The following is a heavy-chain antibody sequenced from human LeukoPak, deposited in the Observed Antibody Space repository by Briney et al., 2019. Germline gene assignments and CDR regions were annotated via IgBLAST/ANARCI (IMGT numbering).Heavy chain of an antibody. J-gene: IGHJ4*02. CDR1: GFTFSSYA. D-gene: IGHD5-12*01. V-gene: IGHV3-23*01. Sequence: GGSLRLSCAASGFTFSSYAMTWVRQAPGRGLEWVSASTGSGGTTYYADSVMGRFTISRDNSKNTLYLQMNSLRAEDTAVYYCARDLTGYDDYWGQGTLVTVSS. CDR2: STGSGGTT. CDR3: ARDLTGYDDY.